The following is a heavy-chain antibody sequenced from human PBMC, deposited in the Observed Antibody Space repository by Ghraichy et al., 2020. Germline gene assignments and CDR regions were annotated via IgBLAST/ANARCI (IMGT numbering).Heavy chain of an antibody. D-gene: IGHD1-1*01. J-gene: IGHJ4*02. Sequence: GGSLRLSCAASGFTFRNYGMHWVRQAPGKGLEWVAVIWYDGSNKYYAVSMKGRFTISRDNSKNTLYLQMNSLRAEDTAVYYCARDPSNELEHFDYWGQGTLVTVSS. CDR3: ARDPSNELEHFDY. V-gene: IGHV3-33*01. CDR1: GFTFRNYG. CDR2: IWYDGSNK.